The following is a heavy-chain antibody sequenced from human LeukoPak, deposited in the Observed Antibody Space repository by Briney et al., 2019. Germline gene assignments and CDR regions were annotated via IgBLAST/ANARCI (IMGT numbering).Heavy chain of an antibody. CDR3: AKDSGSSSWYMLDY. J-gene: IGHJ4*02. V-gene: IGHV3-30*18. Sequence: GRSLRLSCAASGFTFSSYGMHWVRQAPGKGLEWVAVTSYDGSNKYYADSVKGRFTISRDNSKNTLYLQMNSLRAEDTAVYYCAKDSGSSSWYMLDYWGQGTLVTVSS. CDR2: TSYDGSNK. D-gene: IGHD6-13*01. CDR1: GFTFSSYG.